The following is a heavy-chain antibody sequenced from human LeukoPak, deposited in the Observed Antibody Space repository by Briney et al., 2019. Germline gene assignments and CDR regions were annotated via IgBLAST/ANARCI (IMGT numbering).Heavy chain of an antibody. CDR1: GFTFSSYA. J-gene: IGHJ4*02. CDR2: ISGNSGRT. D-gene: IGHD6-13*01. CDR3: AKSTSSWERVDY. Sequence: PGGSLRLSCAASGFTFSSYAMSWVRQAPGKGLEWVSSISGNSGRTYYADSVKGRFSISRDNSNNTLYLQVNSLRAEDAAVYYCAKSTSSWERVDYWGQGTLVTVSS. V-gene: IGHV3-23*01.